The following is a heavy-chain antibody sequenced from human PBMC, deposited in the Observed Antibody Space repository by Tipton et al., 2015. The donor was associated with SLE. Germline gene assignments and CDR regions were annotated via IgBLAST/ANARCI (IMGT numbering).Heavy chain of an antibody. J-gene: IGHJ4*02. D-gene: IGHD2-15*01. V-gene: IGHV4-59*10. Sequence: GLVKPSETLSLTCAVYGGSFSGYYWNWIRQSPGKGLEWIGRFDPNGSTRYNPSFQSRVTMSMDTSKKQFSLVRSSVTAADTAVYYCAAHAAGRGGSGYWGQGTLVTVSS. CDR2: FDPNGST. CDR3: AAHAAGRGGSGY. CDR1: GGSFSGYY.